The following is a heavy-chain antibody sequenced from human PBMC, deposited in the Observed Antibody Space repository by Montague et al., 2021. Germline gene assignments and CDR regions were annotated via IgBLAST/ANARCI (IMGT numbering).Heavy chain of an antibody. CDR2: LTSNGAYT. D-gene: IGHD1-1*01. Sequence: YLRLSCAASGFPFSSYAMSWVRQAPGKGLEWVSTLTSNGAYTYHADAVEGRFTISRDNSKNTLYLQMNSLRVEDTAVYFCAYEGTTSPGYLQYWGQGTLVTVSS. J-gene: IGHJ1*01. V-gene: IGHV3-23*01. CDR1: GFPFSSYA. CDR3: AYEGTTSPGYLQY.